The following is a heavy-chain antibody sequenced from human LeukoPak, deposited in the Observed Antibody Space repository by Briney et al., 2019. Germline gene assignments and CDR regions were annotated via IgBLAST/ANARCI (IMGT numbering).Heavy chain of an antibody. J-gene: IGHJ4*02. CDR1: GGSFSGYY. CDR3: ARGGYSYAEKNDY. V-gene: IGHV4-34*01. Sequence: SETLSLTCAVYGGSFSGYYWSWIRQPPGKGLEWIGEINHSGSTNYNPSLKSRVTISVDTSKNQFSLKLSSVTAADTAVYYCARGGYSYAEKNDYWGQGTLVTVSS. D-gene: IGHD5-18*01. CDR2: INHSGST.